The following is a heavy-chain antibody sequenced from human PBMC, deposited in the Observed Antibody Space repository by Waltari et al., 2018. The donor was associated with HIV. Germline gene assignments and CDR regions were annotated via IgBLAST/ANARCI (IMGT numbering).Heavy chain of an antibody. J-gene: IGHJ4*02. Sequence: QVQLVQSGAEVKKPGSSVKVSCKASGGTFSSYTISWVRQAPGQGLEWMGRIIPILGIANYAQKFQGRVTITADKSTSTAYMELSSLRSEDTAVYYCATLALEMATADFDYWGQGTLVTVSS. D-gene: IGHD5-18*01. CDR3: ATLALEMATADFDY. V-gene: IGHV1-69*02. CDR1: GGTFSSYT. CDR2: IIPILGIA.